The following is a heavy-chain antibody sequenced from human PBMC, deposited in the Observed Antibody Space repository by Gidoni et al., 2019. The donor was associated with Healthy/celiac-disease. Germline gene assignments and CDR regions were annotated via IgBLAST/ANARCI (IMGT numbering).Heavy chain of an antibody. CDR3: ATDGSGSYTRGWFDP. Sequence: QVQLVQSGAEVKKPGASVTVSCKVSGYTLTELSMHWVRQAPGKGLEWMGGFDPEDGETIYEQKVQGRVTMTEDTSTETAYMELSSLRSEDTAVYYCATDGSGSYTRGWFDPWGQGTLVTVSS. CDR1: GYTLTELS. J-gene: IGHJ5*02. D-gene: IGHD1-26*01. V-gene: IGHV1-24*01. CDR2: FDPEDGET.